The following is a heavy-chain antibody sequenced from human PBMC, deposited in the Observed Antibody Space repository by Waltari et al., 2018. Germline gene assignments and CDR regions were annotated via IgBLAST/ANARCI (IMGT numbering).Heavy chain of an antibody. J-gene: IGHJ4*02. Sequence: VQLQQWGAALLKPSYTLFLPCGVYGGSPRSYYLFWIRQPPGKGLEWIGEINQIGLSNINVSVKSRVTISVDTSNNQVSLKLNSVTDADTAVYYCARTQRNTTPRGVIYHFDSWGQGTRVTVSS. CDR3: ARTQRNTTPRGVIYHFDS. CDR1: GGSPRSYY. CDR2: INQIGLS. D-gene: IGHD3-10*01. V-gene: IGHV4-34*01.